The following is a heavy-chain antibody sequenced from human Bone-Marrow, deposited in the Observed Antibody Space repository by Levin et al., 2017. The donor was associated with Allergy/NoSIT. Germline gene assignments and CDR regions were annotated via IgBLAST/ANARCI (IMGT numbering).Heavy chain of an antibody. J-gene: IGHJ4*02. V-gene: IGHV1-8*01. CDR2: MNPNSGNT. D-gene: IGHD3-22*01. Sequence: GESLKISCKASGYTFTSYDINWVRQATGQGLEWMGWMNPNSGNTGYAQKFQGRVTMTRNTSISTAYMELSSLRSEDTAVYYCARVGERYYDSSGYPSRNLYDYWGQGTLVTVSS. CDR3: ARVGERYYDSSGYPSRNLYDY. CDR1: GYTFTSYD.